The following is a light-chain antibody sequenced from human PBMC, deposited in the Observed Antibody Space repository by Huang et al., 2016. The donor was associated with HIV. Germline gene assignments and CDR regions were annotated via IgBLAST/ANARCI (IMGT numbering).Light chain of an antibody. CDR3: QQYDNLPLT. CDR1: QDISNF. CDR2: DAS. J-gene: IGKJ4*01. Sequence: DIQMTQSPSSLSASVGDRVTITCPASQDISNFLNWYKQKPGKAPKLLIFDASNLATGVPSRFSGSGSGTDFTFTISSLQPEDFATYHCQQYDNLPLTFGGGTKVEI. V-gene: IGKV1-33*01.